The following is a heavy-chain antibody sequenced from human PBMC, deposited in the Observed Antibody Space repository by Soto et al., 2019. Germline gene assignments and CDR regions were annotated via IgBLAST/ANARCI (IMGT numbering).Heavy chain of an antibody. Sequence: ASVKVSCKASGGTFSSYTISWVRQAPGQGLEWMGRIIPILGIANYAQKFQGRVTITADKSTSTAYMELSSLRSEDTAVYYCASIVVVPAAMGDYYYGMDVWGQGTTVTVSS. V-gene: IGHV1-69*02. D-gene: IGHD2-2*01. CDR1: GGTFSSYT. J-gene: IGHJ6*02. CDR3: ASIVVVPAAMGDYYYGMDV. CDR2: IIPILGIA.